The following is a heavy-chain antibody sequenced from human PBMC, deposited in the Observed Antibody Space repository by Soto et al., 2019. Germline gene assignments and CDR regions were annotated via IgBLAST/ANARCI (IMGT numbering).Heavy chain of an antibody. CDR2: ISGSGGST. J-gene: IGHJ5*02. V-gene: IGHV3-23*01. CDR3: ARLNIWFGEFTNWFDP. CDR1: GFTFCSYS. D-gene: IGHD3-10*01. Sequence: GGSLRLSCAASGFTFCSYSMSWVRQAPGKGLEWVSAISGSGGSTYYADSVKGRFTISRDNSKNTLYLQMNSLRAEDTAVYYCARLNIWFGEFTNWFDPWGQGTLLTVSS.